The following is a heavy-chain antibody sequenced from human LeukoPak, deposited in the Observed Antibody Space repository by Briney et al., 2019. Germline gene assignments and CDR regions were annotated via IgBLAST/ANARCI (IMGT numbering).Heavy chain of an antibody. CDR3: ATYRQVLLPFES. CDR1: GFTFTNYW. Sequence: GGSLRLSCAASGFTFTNYWMSWVRQAPGKGLELVANIKQDRSEKYYVDSVKGRFTISRDNAKNSLYLQMNSLRAEDTAIYYCATYRQVLLPFESWGQGTLVTVSS. CDR2: IKQDRSEK. D-gene: IGHD2-8*02. J-gene: IGHJ4*02. V-gene: IGHV3-7*03.